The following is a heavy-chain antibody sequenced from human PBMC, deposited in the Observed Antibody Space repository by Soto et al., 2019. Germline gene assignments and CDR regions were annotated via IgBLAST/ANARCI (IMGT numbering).Heavy chain of an antibody. CDR1: GGSISSGGYY. Sequence: PSETLSLTCTVSGGSISSGGYYWSWIRQHPGKGLEWIGYIYYSGSTYYNPSLKSRVTLSVDTSKNQFSLKLSSVTAADTAVYYCARERDGIRVEQISDYYYYYGMDVWGQGTTVTVSS. CDR2: IYYSGST. D-gene: IGHD1-26*01. J-gene: IGHJ6*02. V-gene: IGHV4-31*03. CDR3: ARERDGIRVEQISDYYYYYGMDV.